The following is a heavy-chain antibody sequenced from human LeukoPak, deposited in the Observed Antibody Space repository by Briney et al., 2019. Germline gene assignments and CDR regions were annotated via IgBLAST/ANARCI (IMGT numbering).Heavy chain of an antibody. V-gene: IGHV4-59*01. Sequence: SSETLSLTCTVSGGSISSYYWSWIRQPPGKGLEWIGYIYYSGSTNYNPSLKSRVTISVDTSKNQFSLKLSSVTAADTAVYYCARNSGTYHYYLDYWGQGTLATVSS. J-gene: IGHJ4*02. CDR2: IYYSGST. CDR1: GGSISSYY. CDR3: ARNSGTYHYYLDY. D-gene: IGHD1-26*01.